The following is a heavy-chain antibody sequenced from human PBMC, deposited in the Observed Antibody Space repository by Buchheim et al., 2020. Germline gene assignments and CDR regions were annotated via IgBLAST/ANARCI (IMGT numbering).Heavy chain of an antibody. Sequence: QVQLVESGGGVVQPGRSPRLSCAASGFTFSSYGMHWVRQAPGKGLEWVAVISYDGSNKYYADSVKGRFTISRDNSQNTMYLQMNSLRAEDTAVYYCAKDDNDYGMDVWGQGTT. J-gene: IGHJ6*02. V-gene: IGHV3-30*18. CDR2: ISYDGSNK. CDR1: GFTFSSYG. CDR3: AKDDNDYGMDV. D-gene: IGHD1-1*01.